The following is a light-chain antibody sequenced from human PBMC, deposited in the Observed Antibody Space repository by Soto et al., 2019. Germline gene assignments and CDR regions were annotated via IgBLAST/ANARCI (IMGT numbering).Light chain of an antibody. CDR3: ASYAGGKNFYV. V-gene: IGLV1-47*02. CDR2: TND. CDR1: SSNIGTKY. J-gene: IGLJ1*01. Sequence: QPVLTQPPSASGTPGQRVTISCSGSSSNIGTKYVYWYQQLPGTAPKLLIYTNDQRPSGVPDRFSGSKSGTSASLAISGLRSEDEADYHCASYAGGKNFYVFGTGTKVTVL.